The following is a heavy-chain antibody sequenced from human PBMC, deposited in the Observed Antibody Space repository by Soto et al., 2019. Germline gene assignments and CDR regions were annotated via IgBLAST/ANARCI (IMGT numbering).Heavy chain of an antibody. CDR1: GDSINSDKYY. CDR3: ARLEGLATISYYFDF. V-gene: IGHV4-39*01. Sequence: SETLSLTCSVSGDSINSDKYYWGWIRQPPGKGLEWIGSIYYRGNTYYNPSLQTRVTISLDKSKSQFSLRLNSVTAADSAVYFCARLEGLATISYYFDFWGQGAQVTVYS. J-gene: IGHJ4*02. D-gene: IGHD3-9*01. CDR2: IYYRGNT.